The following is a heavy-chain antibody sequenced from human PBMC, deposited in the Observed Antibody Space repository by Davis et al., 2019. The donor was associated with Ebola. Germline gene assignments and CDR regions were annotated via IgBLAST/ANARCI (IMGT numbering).Heavy chain of an antibody. Sequence: ASVKVSCKVSGYTLTELSMHWVRQAPGKGLEWMGGFDPEDGETIYAQKFQGRVTMTEDTSTDTAYMELSRLRSDDTAVYYCARALSIAARGAELYYYYYYMDVWGKGTTVTVSS. CDR3: ARALSIAARGAELYYYYYYMDV. J-gene: IGHJ6*03. CDR2: FDPEDGET. V-gene: IGHV1-24*01. D-gene: IGHD6-6*01. CDR1: GYTLTELS.